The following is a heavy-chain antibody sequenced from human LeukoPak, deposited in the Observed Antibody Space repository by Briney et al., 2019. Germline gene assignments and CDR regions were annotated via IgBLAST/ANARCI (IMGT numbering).Heavy chain of an antibody. CDR1: GFTFISFW. V-gene: IGHV3-7*04. CDR3: ARVVTWFDP. J-gene: IGHJ5*02. CDR2: RKEDGSVQ. Sequence: GGSLRLSCAASGFTFISFWMSWFRQAPGKELEGLAHRKEDGSVQSYVDSVKGRFTTSRDNAKNSVYLQMNSLRAEDTAVYYCARVVTWFDPWGQGSLVTVSS.